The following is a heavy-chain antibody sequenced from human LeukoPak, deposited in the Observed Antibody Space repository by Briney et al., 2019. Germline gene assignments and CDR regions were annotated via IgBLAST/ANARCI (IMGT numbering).Heavy chain of an antibody. CDR1: GGSINSYY. Sequence: PSETLSLTCTVSGGSINSYYWNWIRQPPGKGLEWIGYIFYTGRTTYNPSLKSRVTISVDRSKNQFSLTLSSVTAADTAVYFCARGPGAVPAAVWGQGTLVTVSS. J-gene: IGHJ4*02. V-gene: IGHV4-59*01. CDR2: IFYTGRT. D-gene: IGHD2-2*01. CDR3: ARGPGAVPAAV.